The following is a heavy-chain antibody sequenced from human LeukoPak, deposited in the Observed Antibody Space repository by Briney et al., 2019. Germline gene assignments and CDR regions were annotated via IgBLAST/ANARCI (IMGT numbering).Heavy chain of an antibody. CDR2: ISVCNGYT. J-gene: IGHJ4*02. CDR1: GYTFDSYG. CDR3: ARRAARPYYFDN. D-gene: IGHD6-6*01. V-gene: IGHV1-18*01. Sequence: ASVKVSCKASGYTFDSYGISWVRQAPGQGLELMGWISVCNGYTDTAQKLQGRLTMTTDASTSTAYMELTNLRSDDTAVCYCARRAARPYYFDNWGQGTLVTVS.